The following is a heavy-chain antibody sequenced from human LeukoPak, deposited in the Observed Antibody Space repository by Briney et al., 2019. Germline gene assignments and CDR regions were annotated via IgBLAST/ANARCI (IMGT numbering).Heavy chain of an antibody. CDR3: VKDGDDSGWNYFDY. J-gene: IGHJ4*02. CDR1: GFPFSNHG. V-gene: IGHV3-30*18. CDR2: ISYDGRNK. Sequence: GGSLRLSCAASGFPFSNHGMHWVRQAPGKGLEWVAVISYDGRNKYYADSVKGRFTISRDNSQNTLSLQMNSLRPEDTAVYYCVKDGDDSGWNYFDYWGQGTLVTVSS. D-gene: IGHD6-19*01.